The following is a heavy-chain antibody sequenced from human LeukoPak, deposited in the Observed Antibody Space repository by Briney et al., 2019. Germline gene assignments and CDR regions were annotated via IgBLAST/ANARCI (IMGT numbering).Heavy chain of an antibody. Sequence: GGSLRLSCAASGFTFSSYAMSWVRQAPGKGLEWVSAISGSGGSTYYADSVKGRFTISRDNSKNTLYLQMNSLRAEDTAVYYCAKVYYYDSSGYYYLPFDYWGQGTLVTVSS. V-gene: IGHV3-23*01. D-gene: IGHD3-22*01. CDR2: ISGSGGST. CDR3: AKVYYYDSSGYYYLPFDY. J-gene: IGHJ4*02. CDR1: GFTFSSYA.